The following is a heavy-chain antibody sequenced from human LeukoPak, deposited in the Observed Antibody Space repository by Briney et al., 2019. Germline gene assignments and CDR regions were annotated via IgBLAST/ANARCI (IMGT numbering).Heavy chain of an antibody. V-gene: IGHV3-48*02. CDR3: AREAYCGGDCYRGLGY. J-gene: IGHJ4*02. CDR2: INSFSSTI. Sequence: PGGSLRLSCAASGFTFSTYSMNWVRQAPGKGLEWLSYINSFSSTIYYADSVKGRFTISRDNAKNSLYLQMNSLRDEDTAVYYCAREAYCGGDCYRGLGYWGQGTLVTVSS. CDR1: GFTFSTYS. D-gene: IGHD2-21*02.